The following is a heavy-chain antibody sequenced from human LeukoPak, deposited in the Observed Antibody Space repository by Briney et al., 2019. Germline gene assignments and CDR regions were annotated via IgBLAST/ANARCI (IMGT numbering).Heavy chain of an antibody. J-gene: IGHJ4*02. CDR3: AKHPQGAAGAHFDY. CDR2: ISSSSDYT. D-gene: IGHD6-13*01. V-gene: IGHV3-11*03. Sequence: PGGSLRLSCAASGFTFSDYHMSWIRQAPGKGLEWISYISSSSDYTHYADSVKGRFTISRDNAKNSLYLQMNSLRAEDTAIYYCAKHPQGAAGAHFDYWGQGTLVTVSS. CDR1: GFTFSDYH.